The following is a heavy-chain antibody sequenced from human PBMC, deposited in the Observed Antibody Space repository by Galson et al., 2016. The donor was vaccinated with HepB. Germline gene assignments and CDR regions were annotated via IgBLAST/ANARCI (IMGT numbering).Heavy chain of an antibody. CDR3: AGRSGVAATDYYYYYMDV. Sequence: QSGAEVKKPGESLRISCKGSGYSFTHYWITWVRQMPGKGLEWMGTIDPSDSYTNYSPSFQGHVTISADKSISTAYLQWSSLKASDTAMYYCAGRSGVAATDYYYYYMDVWGKGTTVTVSS. CDR1: GYSFTHYW. J-gene: IGHJ6*03. CDR2: IDPSDSYT. V-gene: IGHV5-10-1*01. D-gene: IGHD2-15*01.